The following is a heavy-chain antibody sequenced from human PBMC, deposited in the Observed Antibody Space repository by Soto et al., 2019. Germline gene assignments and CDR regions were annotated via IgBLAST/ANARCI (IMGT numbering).Heavy chain of an antibody. D-gene: IGHD3-3*01. CDR1: GGSFSGYY. CDR3: ARGVLRFLEWLFPYYYYYMDV. J-gene: IGHJ6*03. V-gene: IGHV4-34*01. Sequence: SETLSLTCAVYGGSFSGYYWSWIRQPPGKGLEWIGEINHSGSTNYNPSLKSRVTISVDTSKNQFSLKLSSVTAADTAVYYCARGVLRFLEWLFPYYYYYMDVWGKGTTVTVSS. CDR2: INHSGST.